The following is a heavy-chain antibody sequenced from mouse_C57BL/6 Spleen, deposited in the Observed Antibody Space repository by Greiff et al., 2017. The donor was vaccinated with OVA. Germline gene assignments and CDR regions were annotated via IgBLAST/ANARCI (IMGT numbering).Heavy chain of an antibody. CDR1: GYTFTSYW. Sequence: VQLQQSGAELVKPGASVKMSCKASGYTFTSYWITWVKQRPGQGLEWIGDIYPGSGSTNYNEKFKSKATLTVDTSSSTAYMQLSSLTSEDSAVYYCARGGLLRGYFDVWGTGTTVTVSS. J-gene: IGHJ1*03. D-gene: IGHD2-3*01. CDR3: ARGGLLRGYFDV. CDR2: IYPGSGST. V-gene: IGHV1-55*01.